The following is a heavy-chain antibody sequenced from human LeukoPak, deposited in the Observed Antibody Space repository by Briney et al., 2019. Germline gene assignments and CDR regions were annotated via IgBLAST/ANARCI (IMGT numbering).Heavy chain of an antibody. D-gene: IGHD3-9*01. CDR3: AKLFGHYDILTGLDY. CDR1: GFTFSSYG. V-gene: IGHV3-30*02. J-gene: IGHJ4*02. Sequence: GGSLRLSCAASGFTFSSYGMHWVRQAPGKGLEWVAFIRYDGSNKYYADSVKGRFTISRDNSKNTLYLQMNSLRAEDTAVYYCAKLFGHYDILTGLDYWGQGTLVTVSS. CDR2: IRYDGSNK.